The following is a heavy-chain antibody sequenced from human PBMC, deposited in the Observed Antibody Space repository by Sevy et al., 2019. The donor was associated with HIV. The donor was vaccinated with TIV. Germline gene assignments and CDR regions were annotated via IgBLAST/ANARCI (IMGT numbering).Heavy chain of an antibody. CDR3: AKDQGGYNYAPGY. Sequence: GGSLRLSCAASGLTFSTYGMHWVRQAPGKGLEWVAVISYDGNIQYYADSVKGRFTVSRENSKNTLYLQMNSRRAEDSAVYYCAKDQGGYNYAPGYWGQGTLVTVSS. V-gene: IGHV3-30*18. CDR1: GLTFSTYG. D-gene: IGHD5-18*01. CDR2: ISYDGNIQ. J-gene: IGHJ4*02.